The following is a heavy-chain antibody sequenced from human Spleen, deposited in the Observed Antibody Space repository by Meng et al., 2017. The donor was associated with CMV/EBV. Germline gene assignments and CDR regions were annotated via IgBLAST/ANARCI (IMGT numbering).Heavy chain of an antibody. CDR2: IKQDGSEK. Sequence: GGSLRLSCAVSGSTFSRFWMSWVRQAPGRGLEWVANIKQDGSEKNYVDSVKGRFTISRDNAKNSLYLQMNSLRAEDTAVYYCARWDGDYVGYYYYGMDVWGQGTTVTVSS. J-gene: IGHJ6*02. V-gene: IGHV3-7*01. CDR3: ARWDGDYVGYYYYGMDV. D-gene: IGHD4-17*01. CDR1: GSTFSRFW.